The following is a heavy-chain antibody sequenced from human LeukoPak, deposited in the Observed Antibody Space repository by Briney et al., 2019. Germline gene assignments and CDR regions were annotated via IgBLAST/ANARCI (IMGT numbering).Heavy chain of an antibody. J-gene: IGHJ6*02. CDR2: FDPEDGET. CDR1: GYTLTELS. CDR3: ATYYYGSGSYYNGNYYYYGMDV. Sequence: GSVKVSCKVSGYTLTELSMHWVRQAPGKGLEWMGGFDPEDGETIYAQKFQGRVTMTEDTSTDTAYMELSSLRSEDAAVYYCATYYYGSGSYYNGNYYYYGMDVWGQGTTVTVSS. V-gene: IGHV1-24*01. D-gene: IGHD3-10*01.